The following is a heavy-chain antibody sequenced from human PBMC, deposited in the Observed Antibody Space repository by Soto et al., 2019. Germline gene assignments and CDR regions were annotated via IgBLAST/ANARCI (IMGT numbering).Heavy chain of an antibody. D-gene: IGHD2-2*01. J-gene: IGHJ4*02. CDR3: ARDRYCSSTSCPAFFDY. Sequence: QVQLVESGGGVVQPGRSLRLSCAASGFTFSSYAMHWVRQAPGKGLEWVAVISYDGSNEYYADSVKGRFTISRDNSKNTLYLQMNSLRAEDTAVYYCARDRYCSSTSCPAFFDYWGQGTLVTVSS. V-gene: IGHV3-30-3*01. CDR1: GFTFSSYA. CDR2: ISYDGSNE.